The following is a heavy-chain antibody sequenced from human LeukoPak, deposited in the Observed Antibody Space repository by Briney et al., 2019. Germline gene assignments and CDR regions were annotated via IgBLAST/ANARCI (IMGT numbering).Heavy chain of an antibody. D-gene: IGHD3-22*01. Sequence: PGGSLRLSCAASGFTFSRYGMHWVRQAPGKGLEWVAIIWSDGSNKYYADSVKGRFTISRDNSKNTVYLQMNSLRAEDTAVYYCASDADSGSYYSYFDCWGQGTLVTVSS. CDR3: ASDADSGSYYSYFDC. CDR1: GFTFSRYG. J-gene: IGHJ4*02. CDR2: IWSDGSNK. V-gene: IGHV3-33*01.